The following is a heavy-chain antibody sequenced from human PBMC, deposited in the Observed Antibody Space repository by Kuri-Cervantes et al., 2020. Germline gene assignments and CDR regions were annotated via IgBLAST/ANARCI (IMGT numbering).Heavy chain of an antibody. V-gene: IGHV4-31*03. J-gene: IGHJ2*01. CDR1: GGSISSGGYY. Sequence: SETLSLTCTVSGGSISSGGYYWSWIRQHPGKGLEWIGYIYYSGSTYYNPSLKSRVTISVDTSKNQFSLKLSSVTAADTAVYYCAREVEKTQGLYWYLDLWGRGTLVTVSS. CDR2: IYYSGST. CDR3: AREVEKTQGLYWYLDL. D-gene: IGHD4-23*01.